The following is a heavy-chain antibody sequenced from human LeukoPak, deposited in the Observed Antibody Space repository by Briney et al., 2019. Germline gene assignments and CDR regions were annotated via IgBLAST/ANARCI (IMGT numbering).Heavy chain of an antibody. CDR2: INPSGGST. Sequence: ASVKISCKASGYTFTSYYMHWVRQAPGQGLEWMGIINPSGGSTSYAQKFQGRVTMTRDTSTGTVYMELSSLRSEDTAVYYCARDNAVVADYWGQGTLVTVSS. CDR1: GYTFTSYY. CDR3: ARDNAVVADY. V-gene: IGHV1-46*01. J-gene: IGHJ4*02. D-gene: IGHD2-15*01.